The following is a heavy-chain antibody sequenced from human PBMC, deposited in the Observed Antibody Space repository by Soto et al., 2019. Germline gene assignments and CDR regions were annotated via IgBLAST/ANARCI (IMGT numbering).Heavy chain of an antibody. D-gene: IGHD5-18*01. CDR1: GGTFSSYA. CDR3: ARCVDKGMVDFDY. V-gene: IGHV1-69*01. J-gene: IGHJ4*02. Sequence: QVQLVQSGAEVKKPGSSVKVSCKASGGTFSSYAISWVRQAPGQGLEWMGGIIPIFGTANYAQKFQGRVTITADGSKEPAYMEVRSLRSGGTAVYYWARCVDKGMVDFDYWGQGTLVTVSS. CDR2: IIPIFGTA.